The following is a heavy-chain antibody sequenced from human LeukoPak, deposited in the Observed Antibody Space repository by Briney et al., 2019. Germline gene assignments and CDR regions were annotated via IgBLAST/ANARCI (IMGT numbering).Heavy chain of an antibody. CDR1: GYTLTAYY. CDR3: ARGYCSGGTCYLVENWLDP. Sequence: ASVKVSCEASGYTLTAYYIYWVRQAPGQGLEWMGRINPNSGGTDYAQNFQGRVTMTRDTSMSTAYMELSRLRSDDTAVYYCARGYCSGGTCYLVENWLDPWGQGTLVTVSS. CDR2: INPNSGGT. J-gene: IGHJ5*02. V-gene: IGHV1-2*06. D-gene: IGHD2-15*01.